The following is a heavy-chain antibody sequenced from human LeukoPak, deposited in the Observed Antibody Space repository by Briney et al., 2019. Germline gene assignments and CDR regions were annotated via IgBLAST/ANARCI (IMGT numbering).Heavy chain of an antibody. V-gene: IGHV5-51*01. J-gene: IGHJ5*02. CDR3: ARSYRDSNSCYTGVSWFDP. CDR1: GYTFTDYW. CDR2: IYPGDSDT. Sequence: GESLKISCKASGYTFTDYWIGWVRQMPGKGLEWMGIIYPGDSDTRYSPSFQGHVTMSVDKFINTAFLQWRCLKASDTATYFCARSYRDSNSCYTGVSWFDPWGQGTLVTVSS. D-gene: IGHD2-2*02.